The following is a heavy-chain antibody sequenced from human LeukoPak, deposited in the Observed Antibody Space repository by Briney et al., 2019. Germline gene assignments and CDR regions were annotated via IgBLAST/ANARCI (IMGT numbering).Heavy chain of an antibody. CDR1: SGSISSGNYY. Sequence: SQTLSLTCTVSSGSISSGNYYWSWIRQPAGEGLEWIGRIYTSGSTNYNPSLKSRVTISVDTSKGQFSLKLSSVTAADTAMYYCARSRMGDAFDIWGQGTMVTVSS. D-gene: IGHD3-16*01. J-gene: IGHJ3*02. CDR3: ARSRMGDAFDI. CDR2: IYTSGST. V-gene: IGHV4-61*02.